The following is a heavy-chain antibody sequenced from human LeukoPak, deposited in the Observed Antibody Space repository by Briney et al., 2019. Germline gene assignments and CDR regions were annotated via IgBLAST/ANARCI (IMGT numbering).Heavy chain of an antibody. CDR1: GYTFTGYY. J-gene: IGHJ4*02. V-gene: IGHV1-2*02. Sequence: ASVKVSCKASGYTFTGYYMHWVRQAPGQGLEWMGWINPNSGGTNYAQKFQGRVTMTRDTSISTAYMELSRLRSDDTAVYYCARELYDSSGYEFDYWGQGTLVTVSS. CDR2: INPNSGGT. CDR3: ARELYDSSGYEFDY. D-gene: IGHD3-22*01.